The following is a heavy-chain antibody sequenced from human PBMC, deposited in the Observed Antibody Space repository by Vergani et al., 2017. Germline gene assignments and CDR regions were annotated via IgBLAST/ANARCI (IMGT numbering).Heavy chain of an antibody. Sequence: QVQLQESGPGLVKPSETLSLTCAVSGYSISSGYYWGWIRQPPGKGLEWIGSIYHSGSTYYNPSLKSRVTISVDTSKNQFSLKLSSVTAADTAVYYCTRDYCSSTSCFLDYWGQGTLVTVSS. CDR3: TRDYCSSTSCFLDY. D-gene: IGHD2-2*01. J-gene: IGHJ4*02. CDR2: IYHSGST. V-gene: IGHV4-38-2*02. CDR1: GYSISSGYY.